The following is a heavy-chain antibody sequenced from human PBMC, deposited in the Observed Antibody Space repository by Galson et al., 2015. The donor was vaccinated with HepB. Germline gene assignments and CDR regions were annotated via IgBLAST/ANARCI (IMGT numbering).Heavy chain of an antibody. V-gene: IGHV3-23*01. Sequence: SLRLSCAASGFTFSSYAMGWVRQAPGKGLEWVSAISGSGGSTYYADSVKGRFTISRDNSKNTLYLQMNSLRAEDTAVYYCAKARYGSGTVGSKIGFDYWGQGTLVTVSS. CDR3: AKARYGSGTVGSKIGFDY. CDR2: ISGSGGST. D-gene: IGHD3-10*01. CDR1: GFTFSSYA. J-gene: IGHJ4*02.